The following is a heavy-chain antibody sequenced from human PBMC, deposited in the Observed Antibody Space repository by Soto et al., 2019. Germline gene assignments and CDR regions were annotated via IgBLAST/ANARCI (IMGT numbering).Heavy chain of an antibody. D-gene: IGHD5-18*01. CDR3: ARAMDTAMASKDNWFDP. J-gene: IGHJ5*02. Sequence: QVQLVESGGGVVQPGRSLRLSCAASGFTFRSYAMHWVRQAPGKGLEWVAVISYDENNRYYTDSVKGRFTISRDNSKNMLYLQVNSLRAEDTAVYYCARAMDTAMASKDNWFDPWGQGTLVTVSS. CDR2: ISYDENNR. CDR1: GFTFRSYA. V-gene: IGHV3-30-3*01.